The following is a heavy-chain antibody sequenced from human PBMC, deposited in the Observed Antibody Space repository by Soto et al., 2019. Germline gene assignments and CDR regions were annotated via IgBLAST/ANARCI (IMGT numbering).Heavy chain of an antibody. CDR1: GYTFTGYD. Sequence: ASVKVSCKASGYTFTGYDINWVRQATGQGLEWMGWMNPNSGNTGYAQKFQGRVTMTRNTSISTAYMELSSLRSEDTAVYYCATLLRAYCSGGSCPAKWFDPWGQGTLVTVSS. CDR3: ATLLRAYCSGGSCPAKWFDP. CDR2: MNPNSGNT. V-gene: IGHV1-8*01. D-gene: IGHD2-15*01. J-gene: IGHJ5*02.